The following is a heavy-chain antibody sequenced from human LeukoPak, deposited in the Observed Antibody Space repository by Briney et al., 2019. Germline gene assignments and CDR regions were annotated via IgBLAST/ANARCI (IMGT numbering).Heavy chain of an antibody. D-gene: IGHD5-18*01. V-gene: IGHV3-30*18. CDR3: AKGGYSYGLDY. CDR1: RFPFNTYG. Sequence: GGSLRLSCAASRFPFNTYGMHWVRQAPGKGLEWVAVISYDGSNKYYADSVKGRFTISRDNSKNTLYLQMNSLRAEDTAVYYCAKGGYSYGLDYWGQGTLVTVSS. CDR2: ISYDGSNK. J-gene: IGHJ4*02.